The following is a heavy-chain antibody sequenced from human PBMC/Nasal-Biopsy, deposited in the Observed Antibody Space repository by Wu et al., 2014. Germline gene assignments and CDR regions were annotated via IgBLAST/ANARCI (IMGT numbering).Heavy chain of an antibody. CDR1: GFNFRDFG. D-gene: IGHD6-25*01. CDR3: VRSADIKLGAAAISYGMDV. V-gene: IGHV3-30*04. CDR2: IAYDGSSP. J-gene: IGHJ6*02. Sequence: LRLSCATLGFNFRDFGMHWVRQAPGKGLEWVAFIAYDGSSPKYADVVKGRFIISRDNSKSTLDLQMSSLRPEDTAVYYCVRSADIKLGAAAISYGMDVWGQGTKVTVSS.